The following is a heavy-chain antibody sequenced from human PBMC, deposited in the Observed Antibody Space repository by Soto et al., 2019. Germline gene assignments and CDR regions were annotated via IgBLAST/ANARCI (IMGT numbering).Heavy chain of an antibody. CDR1: GYTFTSYG. D-gene: IGHD3-22*01. CDR3: ARPSQYYYDSSGYPMYYFDY. CDR2: ISAYNGNT. Sequence: ASVKVSCKASGYTFTSYGISWVRQAPGQGLEWMGWISAYNGNTNYAQKLQGRVTMTTDTSTSTAYMELRSLRSDDTAVYYCARPSQYYYDSSGYPMYYFDYWGQGTLVTSPQ. V-gene: IGHV1-18*01. J-gene: IGHJ4*02.